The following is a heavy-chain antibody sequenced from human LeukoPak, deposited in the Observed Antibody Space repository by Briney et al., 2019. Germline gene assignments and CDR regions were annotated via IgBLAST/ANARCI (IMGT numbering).Heavy chain of an antibody. CDR2: INPNSGGT. CDR3: ARVPLDSSGYYPDYFDY. CDR1: GYTFTGYY. V-gene: IGHV1-2*02. D-gene: IGHD3-22*01. Sequence: ASVKVSCKASGYTFTGYYMHWVQQAPGQGLEWMGWINPNSGGTNYAQKFQGRVTMTRDTSISTAYMELSRLRSDDTAVYYCARVPLDSSGYYPDYFDYWGQGTLVTVSS. J-gene: IGHJ4*02.